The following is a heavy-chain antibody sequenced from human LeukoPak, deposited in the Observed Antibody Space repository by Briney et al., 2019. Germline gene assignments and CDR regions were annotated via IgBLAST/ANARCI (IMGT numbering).Heavy chain of an antibody. CDR2: INPSSGST. CDR1: GYTFTSYY. V-gene: IGHV1-46*01. D-gene: IGHD3-22*01. J-gene: IGHJ3*02. Sequence: ASVKVSCKASGYTFTSYYMHWVRQAPGQGLEWMGIINPSSGSTSYAQKFQGRVTMTRDTSTSTVYMELRSLRSEDTAVYYCARGRIVVVINSAFDIWGQGTMVTVSS. CDR3: ARGRIVVVINSAFDI.